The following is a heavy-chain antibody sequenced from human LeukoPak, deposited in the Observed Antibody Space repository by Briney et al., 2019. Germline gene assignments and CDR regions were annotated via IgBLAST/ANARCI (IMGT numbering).Heavy chain of an antibody. CDR1: GYTFTSYD. V-gene: IGHV1-8*01. J-gene: IGHJ5*02. D-gene: IGHD3-10*02. CDR3: ARGPRSGDLSLGYWFDL. CDR2: MNPNSGNT. Sequence: ASVKVSFKASGYTFTSYDINWVRQVTGQGLEWMGWMNPNSGNTGYAQNFQGRLTMTRNTSISTVYMELSSLRSEDTAVYYCARGPRSGDLSLGYWFDLWGQGTLVSVSS.